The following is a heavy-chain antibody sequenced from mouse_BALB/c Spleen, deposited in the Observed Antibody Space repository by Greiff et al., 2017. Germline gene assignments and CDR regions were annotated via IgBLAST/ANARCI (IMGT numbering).Heavy chain of an antibody. J-gene: IGHJ4*01. CDR1: GYSFTGYT. D-gene: IGHD1-1*01. CDR3: ARSRFDYYGSSYAMDY. V-gene: IGHV1-18*01. CDR2: INPYNGGT. Sequence: VQLQQSGPELVKPGASMKISCKASGYSFTGYTMNWVKQSHGKNLEWIGLINPYNGGTSYNQKFKGKATLTVDKSSSTAYMELLSLTSEDSAVYYCARSRFDYYGSSYAMDYWGQGTSVTVSS.